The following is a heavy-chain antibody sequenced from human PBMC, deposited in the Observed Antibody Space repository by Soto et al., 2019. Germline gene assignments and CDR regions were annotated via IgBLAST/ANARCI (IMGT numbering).Heavy chain of an antibody. V-gene: IGHV4-31*03. CDR3: TGHYSSSWVYNY. Sequence: SETLSRTCSVSGSSLNHGGHYCRCIRQRPGKGLEWIGIIYYSGSTSYHPSLKSRASISLDRSKNQFSLKLNSVTAADWAVYYCTGHYSSSWVYNYWGQGTSVTVSS. CDR1: GSSLNHGGHY. CDR2: IYYSGST. D-gene: IGHD6-6*01. J-gene: IGHJ4*02.